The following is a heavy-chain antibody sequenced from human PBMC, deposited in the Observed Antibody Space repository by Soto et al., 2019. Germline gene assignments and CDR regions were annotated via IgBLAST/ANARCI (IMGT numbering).Heavy chain of an antibody. D-gene: IGHD3-10*01. CDR1: GGSFSGYY. V-gene: IGHV4-34*01. CDR2: INHSGST. J-gene: IGHJ4*02. Sequence: QVQLQQWGAGLLKPSEALSLTCAVYGGSFSGYYWSWIRQPPGKGLEWIGEINHSGSTNYNPSLKSRVTISVDTSKNQFSLKLSSVTAADTAVYYCARPPGRVRGSQRSGPFDYWGQGTLVTVSS. CDR3: ARPPGRVRGSQRSGPFDY.